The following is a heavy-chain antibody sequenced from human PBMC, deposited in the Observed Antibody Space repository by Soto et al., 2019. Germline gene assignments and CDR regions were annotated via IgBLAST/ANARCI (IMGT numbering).Heavy chain of an antibody. V-gene: IGHV1-69*06. CDR3: ARSTPQSGSYVHIFDY. Sequence: SVKVSCKAAGGTFSRHAISWVRQAPGQGLEWMGGIIPFFGTANYAQKFQGRVTVTADKSTSTAYMELSSLRSEDTAVYYCARSTPQSGSYVHIFDYWGQGTLVTVSS. J-gene: IGHJ4*02. D-gene: IGHD1-1*01. CDR2: IIPFFGTA. CDR1: GGTFSRHA.